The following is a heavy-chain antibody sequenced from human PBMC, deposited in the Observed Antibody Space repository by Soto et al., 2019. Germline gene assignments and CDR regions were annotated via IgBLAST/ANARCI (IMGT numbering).Heavy chain of an antibody. Sequence: SETLSLTCSVSGTSVSNYYWSWIRQPAGKGLVHIGRIYTSGSTSCNPSLKSRVTMSMDTSQTQIYLNLTSVTAADPAVYYCASGGIQLTYSFNYRGQGIQV. J-gene: IGHJ4*02. CDR3: ASGGIQLTYSFNY. V-gene: IGHV4-4*07. CDR1: GTSVSNYY. D-gene: IGHD5-18*01. CDR2: IYTSGST.